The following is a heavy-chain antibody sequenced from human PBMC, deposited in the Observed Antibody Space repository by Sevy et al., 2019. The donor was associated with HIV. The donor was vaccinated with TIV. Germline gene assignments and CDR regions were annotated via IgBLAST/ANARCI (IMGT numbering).Heavy chain of an antibody. CDR1: GGSFSGYY. J-gene: IGHJ4*02. Sequence: SETLSLTCVVYGGSFSGYYWSWIRQPPGKGLEWIGEINHSGSTNYNPSLKSRVTISVDKSKNQFSLKLRSVTAADTAMYYCARENTAMVYFDYWGQGTLVTVSS. V-gene: IGHV4-34*01. CDR2: INHSGST. D-gene: IGHD5-18*01. CDR3: ARENTAMVYFDY.